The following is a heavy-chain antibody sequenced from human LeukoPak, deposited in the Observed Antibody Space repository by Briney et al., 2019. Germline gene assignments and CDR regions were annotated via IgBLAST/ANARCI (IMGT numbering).Heavy chain of an antibody. Sequence: PSETLSLTCAVYGGSFSGYYWSWIRQPPGKGQEWFGEITHRGSTTYNPSLTSRVTISVDTSKNQCSLKMSSVTAADTAVYYCARANPQQQLVFDYWGQGTLVTVSS. J-gene: IGHJ4*02. V-gene: IGHV4-34*01. CDR3: ARANPQQQLVFDY. CDR1: GGSFSGYY. CDR2: ITHRGST. D-gene: IGHD6-13*01.